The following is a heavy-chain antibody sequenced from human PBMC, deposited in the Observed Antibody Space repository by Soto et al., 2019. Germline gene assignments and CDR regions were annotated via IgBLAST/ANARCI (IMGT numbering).Heavy chain of an antibody. CDR1: DGSVSSGNYY. J-gene: IGHJ4*02. CDR2: IYYIGST. D-gene: IGHD6-13*01. CDR3: AREEKQLARYGGDFDY. V-gene: IGHV4-61*01. Sequence: QVQLQESGPGLVKPSETLSLTCSVSDGSVSSGNYYWSWIRQPPGKGLEWIGHIYYIGSTNYNPSLKSRVTISVDTSKNQFPLKLTSVTAAATAVYYCAREEKQLARYGGDFDYWGQGTPVTVSS.